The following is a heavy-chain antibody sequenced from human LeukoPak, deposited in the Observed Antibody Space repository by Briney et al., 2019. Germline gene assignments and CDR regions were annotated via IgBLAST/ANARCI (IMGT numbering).Heavy chain of an antibody. D-gene: IGHD2-2*02. J-gene: IGHJ4*02. CDR3: TRGHCSSTSCYTDFDY. V-gene: IGHV3-49*04. CDR2: IRSKAHGGTT. Sequence: GGSLRLSCTASGFTFGDYAMSWVRQAPGKGLEWVGFIRSKAHGGTTEYAASVKGRFTISRDDSKSIAYLQMNSLKTEDTAVYYCTRGHCSSTSCYTDFDYWGQGTLVTASS. CDR1: GFTFGDYA.